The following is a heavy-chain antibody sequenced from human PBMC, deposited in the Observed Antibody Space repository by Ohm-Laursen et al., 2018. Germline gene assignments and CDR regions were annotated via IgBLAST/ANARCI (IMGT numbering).Heavy chain of an antibody. CDR2: INQSGST. Sequence: GTLSLTCTVSGGSISSYYWNWIRQTPGKGLEWIGEINQSGSTNYNPSLKSRVTISVDTSKNQFSLKLRYVTAADTAVYYCASSGSPSRAWYSFDSWGQGTLVTVSS. V-gene: IGHV4-34*01. J-gene: IGHJ4*02. CDR1: GGSISSYY. CDR3: ASSGSPSRAWYSFDS. D-gene: IGHD6-13*01.